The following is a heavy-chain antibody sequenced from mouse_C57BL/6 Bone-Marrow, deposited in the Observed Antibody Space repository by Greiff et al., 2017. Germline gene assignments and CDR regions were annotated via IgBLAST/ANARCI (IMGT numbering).Heavy chain of an antibody. Sequence: EVKLLESGGGLVQPGGSLKLSCAASGIDFSRYWMSWVRRAPGKGLEWIGEINPDSSTINYAPSLKDKFIISRDNAKNTLYLQMSKVRSEDTALYYCARPGYSNYPAWFAYWGQGTLVTVSA. V-gene: IGHV4-1*01. CDR2: INPDSSTI. D-gene: IGHD2-5*01. J-gene: IGHJ3*01. CDR3: ARPGYSNYPAWFAY. CDR1: GIDFSRYW.